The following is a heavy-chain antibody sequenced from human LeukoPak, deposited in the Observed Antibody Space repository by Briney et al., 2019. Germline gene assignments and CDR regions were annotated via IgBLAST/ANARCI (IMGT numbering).Heavy chain of an antibody. J-gene: IGHJ4*02. CDR3: ARNTGWFDY. D-gene: IGHD6-19*01. Sequence: SETLSLTCTVSGGSISSSSYYWGWIRQPPGKGLEWIREIYHSGSTNYNPSLKSRVTISVDKSKNQFSLKLSSVTAADTAVYYCARNTGWFDYWGQGTLVTVSS. CDR1: GGSISSSSYY. CDR2: IYHSGST. V-gene: IGHV4-39*07.